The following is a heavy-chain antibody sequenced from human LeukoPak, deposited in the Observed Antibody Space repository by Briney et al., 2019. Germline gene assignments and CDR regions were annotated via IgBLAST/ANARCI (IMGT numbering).Heavy chain of an antibody. CDR2: IIPIFGTA. J-gene: IGHJ4*02. D-gene: IGHD3-16*02. CDR1: GCTFSIYA. V-gene: IGHV1-69*06. CDR3: ARDNPDYVWGSYRDY. Sequence: ASVTVSFKSSGCTFSIYAISWVRQAHAQGHEWMGRIIPIFGTANYAQKFQGRVTITADKSTSKAYMELSSLRSEGTAVYYCARDNPDYVWGSYRDYWGQGTLVTVSS.